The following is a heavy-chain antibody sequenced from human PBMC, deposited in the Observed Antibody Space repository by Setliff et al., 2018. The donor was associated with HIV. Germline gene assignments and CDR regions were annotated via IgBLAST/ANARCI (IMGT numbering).Heavy chain of an antibody. CDR2: IIPIFGTA. CDR3: ARDWGGSSWYYFDY. Sequence: GASVKVSCKTSGGTFSSYAISWVRQAPGQGLEWMGGIIPIFGTANYAQKFQGRVTITADESTSTAYMELSSLRSEDTAVYYCARDWGGSSWYYFDYWGQGTLVTVSS. D-gene: IGHD6-13*01. J-gene: IGHJ4*02. V-gene: IGHV1-69*13. CDR1: GGTFSSYA.